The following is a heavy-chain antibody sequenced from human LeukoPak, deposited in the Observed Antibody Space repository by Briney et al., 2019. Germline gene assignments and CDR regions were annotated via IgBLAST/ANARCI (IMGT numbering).Heavy chain of an antibody. CDR3: AKEAGYSGYDYPDY. CDR1: GGSISSYY. D-gene: IGHD5-12*01. Sequence: SETLSPTCTVSGGSISSYYWSWIRQPPGKGLEWIGYIYYSGSTNYNPSLKSRVTISVDTSKNQFSLKLSSVTAADTAVYYCAKEAGYSGYDYPDYWGQGTLVTVSS. J-gene: IGHJ4*02. CDR2: IYYSGST. V-gene: IGHV4-59*01.